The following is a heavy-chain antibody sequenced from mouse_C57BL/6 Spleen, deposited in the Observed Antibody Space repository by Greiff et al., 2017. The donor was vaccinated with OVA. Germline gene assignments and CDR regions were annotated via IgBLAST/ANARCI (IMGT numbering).Heavy chain of an antibody. J-gene: IGHJ3*01. Sequence: EVQLMESGGGLVKPGGSLKLSCAASGFTFSDYGMHWVRQAPGKGLEWVAYISSGSSTIYYADTVKGRFTISRDTATNTLFLQRTSLMSEDTAMYYCAREGDYDGAWFAYWGQGTLVTVSA. CDR1: GFTFSDYG. D-gene: IGHD2-4*01. CDR3: AREGDYDGAWFAY. V-gene: IGHV5-17*01. CDR2: ISSGSSTI.